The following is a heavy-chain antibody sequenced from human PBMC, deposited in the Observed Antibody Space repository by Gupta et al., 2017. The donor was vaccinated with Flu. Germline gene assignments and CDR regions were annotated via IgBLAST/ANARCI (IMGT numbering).Heavy chain of an antibody. Sequence: DMHWVRQVAGKGLEWVSSIGTRADTFYPDSVEGRFTISRENAKNSLYLQMNTLEAGDTAVYYCARDRGVAGAFRQNWYFDLWGRGTLVTVSS. CDR3: ARDRGVAGAFRQNWYFDL. V-gene: IGHV3-13*01. D-gene: IGHD3-10*01. CDR2: IGTRADT. J-gene: IGHJ2*01. CDR1: D.